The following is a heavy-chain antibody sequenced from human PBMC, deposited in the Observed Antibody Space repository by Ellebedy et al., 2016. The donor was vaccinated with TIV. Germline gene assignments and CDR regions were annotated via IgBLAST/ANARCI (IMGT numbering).Heavy chain of an antibody. CDR1: GGSISNYY. CDR3: ARDVGYYDTSGMQGDY. D-gene: IGHD3-22*01. Sequence: MPSETLSLTCTVSGGSISNYYWSWIRQPAGKGLEYIGRIYTSGSTNYNPSLKSRVTMSVDTSKNQFSLKLSSVTAADTAVYDCARDVGYYDTSGMQGDYWGQGTLVTVSS. CDR2: IYTSGST. J-gene: IGHJ4*02. V-gene: IGHV4-4*07.